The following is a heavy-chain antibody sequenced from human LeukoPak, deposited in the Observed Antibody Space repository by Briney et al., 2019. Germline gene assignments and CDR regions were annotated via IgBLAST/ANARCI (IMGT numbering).Heavy chain of an antibody. D-gene: IGHD4-23*01. CDR3: ARGDYGGDYFDY. CDR2: ISSGSTYT. CDR1: GFTFSDHY. J-gene: IGHJ4*02. Sequence: GGSLRLSCEVSGFTFSDHYMSWIRQAPGKRLEWVSYISSGSTYTNYADSVEGRFTISRDNAKNSLYLQMNSLRAEDTAVYYCARGDYGGDYFDYWGLGTLVTVSS. V-gene: IGHV3-11*05.